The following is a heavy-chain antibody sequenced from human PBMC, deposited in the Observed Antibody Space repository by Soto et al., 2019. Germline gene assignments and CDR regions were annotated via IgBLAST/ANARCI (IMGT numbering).Heavy chain of an antibody. Sequence: QVQLEQSGAEVKKPGSSVKVSCKASGGTFRTAAISWVRQAPGQGLEWMGGIMPVFRTPDYAQKFQGRVTITADESTNPAYMELSGLRSDDTAVYYCARDNARPQLGGNYYYILDVWGQGTTITVSS. J-gene: IGHJ6*02. CDR3: ARDNARPQLGGNYYYILDV. D-gene: IGHD2-2*01. V-gene: IGHV1-69*12. CDR2: IMPVFRTP. CDR1: GGTFRTAA.